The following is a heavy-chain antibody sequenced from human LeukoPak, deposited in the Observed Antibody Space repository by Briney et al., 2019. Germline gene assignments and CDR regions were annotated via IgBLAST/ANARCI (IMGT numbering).Heavy chain of an antibody. V-gene: IGHV1-46*01. Sequence: ASVKVSCKASGYTFTSYYMHWVRQAPGQGLEWMGIINPSGGSTSYAQKFQGRVTMTRDTSTSTVYMELGSLRSEDTAVYYCARDGYDILTGYHRRLDYWGQGTLVTVSS. CDR3: ARDGYDILTGYHRRLDY. J-gene: IGHJ4*02. CDR2: INPSGGST. CDR1: GYTFTSYY. D-gene: IGHD3-9*01.